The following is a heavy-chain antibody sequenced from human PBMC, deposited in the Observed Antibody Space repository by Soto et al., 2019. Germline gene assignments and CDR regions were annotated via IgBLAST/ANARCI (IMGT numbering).Heavy chain of an antibody. CDR3: ARDPGSIAVAGTI. D-gene: IGHD6-19*01. Sequence: EVQLVESGGGLIQPGGSLRLSCAASGFSVSSNYMSWVRQAPGKGLEWVSVIYTGGSTHYADSVEGRFTISRAISKNTLYLQMNSLRAEDTAVYYCARDPGSIAVAGTIWGQGTLVTVSS. CDR1: GFSVSSNY. CDR2: IYTGGST. V-gene: IGHV3-53*01. J-gene: IGHJ4*02.